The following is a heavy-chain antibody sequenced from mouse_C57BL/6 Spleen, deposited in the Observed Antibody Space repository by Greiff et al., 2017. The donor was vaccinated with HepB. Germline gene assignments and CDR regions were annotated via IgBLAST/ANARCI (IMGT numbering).Heavy chain of an antibody. CDR2: IDPSDSYT. D-gene: IGHD2-4*01. Sequence: QVQLQQSGAELVMPGASVKLSCKASGYTFTSYWMHWVKQRPGQGLEWIGEIDPSDSYTNYNQKFKGKSTLTVDKSSSTAYMQLSSLTSEDSAVYYCARFYDYDGGAYYAMDYWGQGTSVTVSS. CDR1: GYTFTSYW. V-gene: IGHV1-69*01. CDR3: ARFYDYDGGAYYAMDY. J-gene: IGHJ4*01.